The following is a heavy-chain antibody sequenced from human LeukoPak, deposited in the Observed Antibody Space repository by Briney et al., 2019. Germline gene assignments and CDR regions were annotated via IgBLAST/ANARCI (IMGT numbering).Heavy chain of an antibody. V-gene: IGHV3-74*01. Sequence: PGGSMRLSCAASGFTFSSYWMHWVRQAPGKGLVWVSRINSDGSSTSCADSVKGRFTISRDNAKNTLYLQMNSLRAEDTAVYYCARDRDFWSGYHSENWFDPWGQGTLVTVSS. CDR3: ARDRDFWSGYHSENWFDP. CDR2: INSDGSST. J-gene: IGHJ5*02. D-gene: IGHD3-3*01. CDR1: GFTFSSYW.